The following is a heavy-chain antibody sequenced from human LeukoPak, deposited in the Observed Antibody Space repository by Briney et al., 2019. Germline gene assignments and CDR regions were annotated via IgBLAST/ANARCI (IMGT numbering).Heavy chain of an antibody. V-gene: IGHV3-30*01. D-gene: IGHD1-7*01. CDR1: GFIFSYYA. CDR2: ISYDGTDE. CDR3: ARGGVVTGTKYALEY. J-gene: IGHJ4*02. Sequence: GGSLRLSCTASGFIFSYYAMHWVRQAPGKGLEWVTIISYDGTDENFADSVEGRFTISRDNSMNTLYLQMNSLRHEDTAVYFCARGGVVTGTKYALEYWGQGTLVTVSS.